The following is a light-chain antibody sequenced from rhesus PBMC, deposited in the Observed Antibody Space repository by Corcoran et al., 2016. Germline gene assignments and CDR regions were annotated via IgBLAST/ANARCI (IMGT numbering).Light chain of an antibody. J-gene: IGKJ2*01. V-gene: IGKV1-32*01. CDR3: QQYNSLPYS. Sequence: DIQMTQSPSSLSASVGDRVTITCRASQGISSYLNWYQQKPGKAPKLLINSANRLESRVPSRFRGNGSGTEFTLTISSLQPEYFATYYCQQYNSLPYSFGQGTKVEIK. CDR1: QGISSY. CDR2: SAN.